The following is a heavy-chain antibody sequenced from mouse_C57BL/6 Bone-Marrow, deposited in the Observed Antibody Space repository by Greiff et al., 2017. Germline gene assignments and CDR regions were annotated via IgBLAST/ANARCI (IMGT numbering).Heavy chain of an antibody. V-gene: IGHV1-64*01. CDR2: IHPNSGRT. CDR1: GYTFTSYW. J-gene: IGHJ2*01. CDR3: HRQLRLPFGY. Sequence: QVQLQQPGAELVKPGASVKLSCKASGYTFTSYWMHWVKQRPGQGLEWIGMIHPNSGRTKYNEKFQSKATLTVDKSSSTAYMQLSSLTSEDSAVYYCHRQLRLPFGYWGKGTTLTVSS. D-gene: IGHD3-2*02.